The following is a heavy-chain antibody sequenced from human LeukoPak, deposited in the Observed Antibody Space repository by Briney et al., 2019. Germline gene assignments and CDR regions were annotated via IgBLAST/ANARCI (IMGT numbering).Heavy chain of an antibody. J-gene: IGHJ6*02. CDR2: IKQDGSAK. CDR1: GFMFSNYW. V-gene: IGHV3-7*03. Sequence: GGSLRLSCATSGFMFSNYWMTWVRQAPGKGLEWVANIKQDGSAKHYMDSVKGRFTISRDNAKNSLYLQMNSLRAEDTAVYYCARDNVLMVYAIPGYYYYGMDVWGQGTTVTVSS. D-gene: IGHD2-8*01. CDR3: ARDNVLMVYAIPGYYYYGMDV.